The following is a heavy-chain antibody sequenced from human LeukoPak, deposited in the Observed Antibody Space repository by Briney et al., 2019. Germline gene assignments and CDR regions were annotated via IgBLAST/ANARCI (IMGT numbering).Heavy chain of an antibody. CDR3: ARGGEYSGSYYDWFDP. Sequence: ASVKVSCKASGYTFTSYDINRVRQATGQGLEWMGWMNPNSGNTGYAQKFQGRVTITRNTSISTAYMELSSLRSEDTAVYYCARGGEYSGSYYDWFDPWGQGTLVTVSS. V-gene: IGHV1-8*03. D-gene: IGHD1-26*01. CDR1: GYTFTSYD. CDR2: MNPNSGNT. J-gene: IGHJ5*02.